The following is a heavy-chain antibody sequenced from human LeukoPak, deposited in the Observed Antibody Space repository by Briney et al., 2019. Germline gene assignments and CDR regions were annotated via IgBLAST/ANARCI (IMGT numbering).Heavy chain of an antibody. CDR1: GGSFSGYF. D-gene: IGHD4-17*01. J-gene: IGHJ4*02. Sequence: SETLSLTCAVSGGSFSGYFWSWIRQPPGKGLEWIGEINHSGDTNYNPSLKSRLTISVDTSKTQFSLKLNSVTAADTAVYYCARVRVGASPWAQGTLVTVSP. V-gene: IGHV4-34*01. CDR3: ARVRVGASP. CDR2: INHSGDT.